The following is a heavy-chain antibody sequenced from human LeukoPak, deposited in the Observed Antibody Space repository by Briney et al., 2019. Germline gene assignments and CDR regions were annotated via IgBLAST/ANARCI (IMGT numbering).Heavy chain of an antibody. J-gene: IGHJ2*01. Sequence: SSETLSLTCTVSGGSISSSSYYWGWIRQPPGKGLEWIGSIYYSGSTYYNPSLKSRVTIPVDTSKNQFSLKLSSVTAADTAVYYCARGRTRVELWYFDLWGRGTLVTVSS. CDR1: GGSISSSSYY. V-gene: IGHV4-39*07. D-gene: IGHD4-17*01. CDR3: ARGRTRVELWYFDL. CDR2: IYYSGST.